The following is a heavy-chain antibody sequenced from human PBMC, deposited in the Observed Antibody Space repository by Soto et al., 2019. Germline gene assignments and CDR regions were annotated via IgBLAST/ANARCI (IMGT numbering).Heavy chain of an antibody. V-gene: IGHV3-48*03. J-gene: IGHJ3*02. CDR2: ISSSGNTI. CDR3: ARVGHYYRDALDM. CDR1: GFAFSNYE. D-gene: IGHD3-22*01. Sequence: EVQLVESGGGLVQPGGSLRLSCAASGFAFSNYEMNWVRQSPGKGLEWVSFISSSGNTIYYVDSVKGRFTISRDNAKNSVYLQMNSLRAEDTALYYCARVGHYYRDALDMWGQGTMVTVSS.